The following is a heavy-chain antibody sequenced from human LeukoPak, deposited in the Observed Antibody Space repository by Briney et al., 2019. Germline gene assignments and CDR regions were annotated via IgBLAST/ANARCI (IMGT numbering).Heavy chain of an antibody. J-gene: IGHJ4*02. Sequence: GASVKVSCKASGYTFTGYYMHWVRQAPGQGLEWMGWINPDSGGTNYAQKLQGRVTMTRDTSISTAYMELSRLRSDDTAVYYCARAGYNSSWYYLDYWGQGALVTVSS. CDR1: GYTFTGYY. CDR2: INPDSGGT. CDR3: ARAGYNSSWYYLDY. D-gene: IGHD6-13*01. V-gene: IGHV1-2*02.